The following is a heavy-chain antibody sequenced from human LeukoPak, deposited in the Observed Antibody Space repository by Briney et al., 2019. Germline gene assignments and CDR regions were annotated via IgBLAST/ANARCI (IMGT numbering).Heavy chain of an antibody. Sequence: ASVNVSCKASGYTFTSYYMHWVRQAPGQGPEWMGIINPSGGSTSYAQKFQGRVTMTRDTSTSTVYMELSSLRSEDTAVYYCARGDPYYDILTGYYRYYYYGMDVWGQGTTVTVSS. D-gene: IGHD3-9*01. CDR3: ARGDPYYDILTGYYRYYYYGMDV. CDR2: INPSGGST. CDR1: GYTFTSYY. V-gene: IGHV1-46*01. J-gene: IGHJ6*02.